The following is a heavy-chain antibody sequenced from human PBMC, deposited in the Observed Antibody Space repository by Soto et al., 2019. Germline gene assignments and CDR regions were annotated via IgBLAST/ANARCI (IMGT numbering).Heavy chain of an antibody. CDR3: ARTYGSGRRHYYYYGMDV. CDR2: IWYDGSNK. Sequence: GGSLRLSCAASGFTFSSYGMHWVRQAPGKGLEWVAVIWYDGSNKYYADSVKGRFTISRDNSKNTLYLQMNSLRAEDTAVYYCARTYGSGRRHYYYYGMDVWGQGTTVTVS. J-gene: IGHJ6*02. D-gene: IGHD3-10*01. V-gene: IGHV3-33*01. CDR1: GFTFSSYG.